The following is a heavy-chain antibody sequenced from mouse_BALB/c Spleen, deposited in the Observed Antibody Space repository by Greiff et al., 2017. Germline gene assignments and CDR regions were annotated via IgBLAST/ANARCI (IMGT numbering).Heavy chain of an antibody. V-gene: IGHV1S127*01. CDR1: GYSFTSYW. Sequence: QVQLQQSGPQLVRPGASVKISCKASGYSFTSYWMHWVKQRPGQGLEWIGMIDPSDSETRLNQKFKDKATLTVDKSSSTAYMQLSSPTSEDSAVYYCARNLNYFDYWGQGTTLTVSS. CDR3: ARNLNYFDY. J-gene: IGHJ2*01. CDR2: IDPSDSET.